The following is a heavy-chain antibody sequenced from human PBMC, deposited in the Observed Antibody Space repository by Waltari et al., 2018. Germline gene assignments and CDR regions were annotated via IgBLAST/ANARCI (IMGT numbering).Heavy chain of an antibody. Sequence: QITLKESGPTLVKPTQTLTLTCTFSGFSLSTSGVGVGWIRQPPGKALEWLALIYWNDDKRYSPSLKSRLTITKDTSKNQVVLTMTNMDPVDTATYYCAHSRKYSSSSVVNWFDPWGQGTLVTVSS. V-gene: IGHV2-5*01. J-gene: IGHJ5*02. CDR2: IYWNDDK. D-gene: IGHD6-6*01. CDR3: AHSRKYSSSSVVNWFDP. CDR1: GFSLSTSGVG.